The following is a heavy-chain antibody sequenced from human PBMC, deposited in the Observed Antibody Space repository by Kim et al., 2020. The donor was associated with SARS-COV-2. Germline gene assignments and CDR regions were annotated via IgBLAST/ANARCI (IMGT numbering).Heavy chain of an antibody. V-gene: IGHV3-48*02. CDR3: ARGRQGIWFGELLSRYYFDY. D-gene: IGHD3-10*01. CDR1: GFTFSSYS. CDR2: ISSSSSTI. J-gene: IGHJ4*02. Sequence: GGSLRLSCAASGFTFSSYSMNWVRQAPGKGLESVSYISSSSSTIYYADSVKGRFTISRDNAKNSLYLQMNSLRDEDTAVYYCARGRQGIWFGELLSRYYFDYWGQGTLVTVSS.